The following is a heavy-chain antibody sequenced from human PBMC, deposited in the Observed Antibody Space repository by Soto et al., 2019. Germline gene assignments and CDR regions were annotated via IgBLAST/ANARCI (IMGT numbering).Heavy chain of an antibody. Sequence: GGSLRLSCTTSGFTFSNYAMTWVRQAPGKGLEWVSSVSTTGGSTYYADSVKGRFTISRDNSKNTLFLQMNSLRDDDTAVYYCAKGGSGWYKTYFDYWGPGTLVTVSS. D-gene: IGHD6-19*01. CDR3: AKGGSGWYKTYFDY. J-gene: IGHJ4*02. V-gene: IGHV3-23*01. CDR2: VSTTGGST. CDR1: GFTFSNYA.